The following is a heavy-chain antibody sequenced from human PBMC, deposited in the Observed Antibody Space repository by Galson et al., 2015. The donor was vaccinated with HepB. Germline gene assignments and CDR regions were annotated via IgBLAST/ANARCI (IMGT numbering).Heavy chain of an antibody. Sequence: SETLSLTCAVYAGSFSGYYWTWIRQSLGEGLEWIGEISHSEISHSENTNYNPSLERRVTISVDTSKNQFSLILDSLTAADTAVYYCARGLRDTNSGMYYFDSWAQGTPVTVSS. CDR3: ARGLRDTNSGMYYFDS. CDR2: ISHSEISHSENT. D-gene: IGHD3-10*01. J-gene: IGHJ4*02. CDR1: AGSFSGYY. V-gene: IGHV4-34*01.